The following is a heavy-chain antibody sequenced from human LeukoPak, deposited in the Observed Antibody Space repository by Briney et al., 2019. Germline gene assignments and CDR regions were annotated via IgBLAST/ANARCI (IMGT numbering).Heavy chain of an antibody. CDR1: GYTLTELS. CDR2: FDPEDGET. J-gene: IGHJ6*02. CDR3: ATGDIVVVPADSYYYGMDV. Sequence: ASVKVSCKVSGYTLTELSMHWVRQAPGKGLEWMGGFDPEDGETIYAQKFQGRVTMNEDTSTDTAYMELSSLRSEDTAVYYCATGDIVVVPADSYYYGMDVWGQGTTVTVSS. V-gene: IGHV1-24*01. D-gene: IGHD2-2*01.